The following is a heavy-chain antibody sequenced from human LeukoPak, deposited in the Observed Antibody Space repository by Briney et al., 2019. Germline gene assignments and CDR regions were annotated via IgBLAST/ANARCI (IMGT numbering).Heavy chain of an antibody. CDR3: ARDRDYGDFPFDY. Sequence: PGGSLRLSCAASGFTFSSYSMNWVRQAPGKGLEWVSSISSSSSYIYYADSVKGRFTISRDNAKNSVYLQMNSLSAEDTAVYYCARDRDYGDFPFDYWGQGTLVTVSS. CDR1: GFTFSSYS. D-gene: IGHD4-17*01. V-gene: IGHV3-21*06. J-gene: IGHJ4*02. CDR2: ISSSSSYI.